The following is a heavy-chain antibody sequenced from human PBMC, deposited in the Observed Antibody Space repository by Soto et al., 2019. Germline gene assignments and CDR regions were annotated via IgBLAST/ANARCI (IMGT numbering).Heavy chain of an antibody. V-gene: IGHV3-30*18. Sequence: QVQLVESGGGVVQPGRSLRLSCAASGFTFSSYGMHWVRQAPGKGLEWVAVISYDGSNKYYADSVKGRFTISRDNSKNPVYLQMNSLKAEDTAVYYWAKDLDAVTTGWFDPWGQGTLVTVSS. CDR2: ISYDGSNK. D-gene: IGHD4-17*01. CDR1: GFTFSSYG. CDR3: AKDLDAVTTGWFDP. J-gene: IGHJ5*02.